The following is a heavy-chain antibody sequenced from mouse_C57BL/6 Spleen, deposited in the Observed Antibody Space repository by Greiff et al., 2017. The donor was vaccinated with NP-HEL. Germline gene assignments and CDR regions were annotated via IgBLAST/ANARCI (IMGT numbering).Heavy chain of an antibody. Sequence: DVQLQESGPELVKPGDSVKISCKASGYSFTGYFMNWVMQSHGKSLEWIGRINPYNGDTFYNQKFKGKATLTVDKSSSTAHMELRSLTSEDSAVYYCARCYYGNYGGLYAMDYWGQGTSVTVSS. CDR2: INPYNGDT. CDR3: ARCYYGNYGGLYAMDY. V-gene: IGHV1-20*01. J-gene: IGHJ4*01. D-gene: IGHD2-1*01. CDR1: GYSFTGYF.